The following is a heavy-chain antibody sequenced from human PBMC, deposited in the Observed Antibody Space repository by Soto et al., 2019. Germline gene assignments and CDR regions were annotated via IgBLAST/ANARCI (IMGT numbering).Heavy chain of an antibody. J-gene: IGHJ4*02. D-gene: IGHD5-18*01. CDR1: GFTFSSYA. Sequence: GGSLRLSCAASGFTFSSYAMSWVRQAPGKGLEWVSAISGSGGSTYYADSVKGRFTISRDNSKNALYLQMNSLRAEDTAVYYCAKAPRGYSYWYFDYWGQGTLVTVSS. CDR3: AKAPRGYSYWYFDY. CDR2: ISGSGGST. V-gene: IGHV3-23*01.